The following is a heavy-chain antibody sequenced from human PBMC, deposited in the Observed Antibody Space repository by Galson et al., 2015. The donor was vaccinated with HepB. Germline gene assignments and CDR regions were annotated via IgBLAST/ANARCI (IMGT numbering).Heavy chain of an antibody. J-gene: IGHJ6*02. CDR1: GFTFDDYT. V-gene: IGHV3-43*01. CDR3: AKDEFGDYGEDYYYGMDV. Sequence: SLRLSCAASGFTFDDYTMHWVRQAPGKGLEWVSLISWDGGSTYYADSVKGRFTISRDNSKNSLYLQMNSLRTEDTALYYCAKDEFGDYGEDYYYGMDVWGQGTTVTVSS. D-gene: IGHD4-17*01. CDR2: ISWDGGST.